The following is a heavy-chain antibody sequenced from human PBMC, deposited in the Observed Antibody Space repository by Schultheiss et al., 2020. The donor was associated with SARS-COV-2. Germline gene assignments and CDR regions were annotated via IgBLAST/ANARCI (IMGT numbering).Heavy chain of an antibody. D-gene: IGHD6-6*01. V-gene: IGHV4-59*01. Sequence: SETLSLTCTVSGGSISSYYWSWIRQPPGKGLEWIGYIYYSGSTNYNPSLKSRVTISVDTSKNQFSLKLSSVTAADTAVYYCASLDQYSSSSGLYFDYWGQGTLVTVSS. CDR2: IYYSGST. CDR3: ASLDQYSSSSGLYFDY. CDR1: GGSISSYY. J-gene: IGHJ4*02.